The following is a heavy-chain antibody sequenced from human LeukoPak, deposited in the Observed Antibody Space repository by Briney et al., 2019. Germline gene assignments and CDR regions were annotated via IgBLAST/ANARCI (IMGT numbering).Heavy chain of an antibody. CDR3: ARNPRGGRGCFDP. J-gene: IGHJ5*02. Sequence: SETLSLTCAVSGYSISSDNWWGWIRQPPGKGLEWVGYIYKSGDTFYNPSLTSRVTMSLDTSKNQFSLRLSSVTAVDTAVYFCARNPRGGRGCFDPWGPGTLVTVSS. V-gene: IGHV4-28*01. CDR2: IYKSGDT. D-gene: IGHD2-15*01. CDR1: GYSISSDNW.